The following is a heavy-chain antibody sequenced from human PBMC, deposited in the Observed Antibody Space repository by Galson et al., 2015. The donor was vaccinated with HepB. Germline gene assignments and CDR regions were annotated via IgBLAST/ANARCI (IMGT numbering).Heavy chain of an antibody. CDR1: GYIFAAYG. V-gene: IGHV1-3*01. CDR3: ARGGSVRGLPTRGYYHYDYMDV. J-gene: IGHJ6*03. CDR2: VNGDNGNT. Sequence: SVKVSCKASGYIFAAYGMHWVRQAPGQRLEWMGWVNGDNGNTKYSQKFQDRVTIIRDTSANTAYMELSSLTSEDTAVYYCARGGSVRGLPTRGYYHYDYMDVWGNGTTVTVSS. D-gene: IGHD3-10*01.